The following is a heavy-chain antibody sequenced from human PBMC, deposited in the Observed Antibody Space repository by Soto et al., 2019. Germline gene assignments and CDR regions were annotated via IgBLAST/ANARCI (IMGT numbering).Heavy chain of an antibody. Sequence: KGSSATLGSSLSGDCMPFVGVGPGQGLEWMGWINPNSGGTNYAQKFQGRVTMTRDTSISTAYMELSRLRSDDTVGDYCARAISLIMAATAYWGQGTRVYLSA. CDR3: ARAISLIMAATAY. J-gene: IGHJ4*02. V-gene: IGHV1-2*02. CDR2: INPNSGGT. CDR1: GSSLSGDC. D-gene: IGHD2-8*01.